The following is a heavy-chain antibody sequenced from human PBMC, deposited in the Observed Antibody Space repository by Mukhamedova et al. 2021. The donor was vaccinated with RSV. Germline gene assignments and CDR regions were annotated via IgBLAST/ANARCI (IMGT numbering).Heavy chain of an antibody. V-gene: IGHV4-59*09. CDR2: FSNSGST. J-gene: IGHJ4*02. D-gene: IGHD3-10*01. CDR3: ARGHYGSGSLDY. Sequence: EWIGYFSNSGSTKYTPSPKSRVRISVDTTQNQFSLSLNSVTAADTAVYYCARGHYGSGSLDYWGQGALVTVPS.